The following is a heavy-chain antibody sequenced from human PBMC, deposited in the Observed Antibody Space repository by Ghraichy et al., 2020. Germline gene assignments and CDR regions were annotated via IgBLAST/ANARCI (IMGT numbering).Heavy chain of an antibody. Sequence: GGTLRLSCAASGFTFRNAWMNWVSQAPGKGLEWVGRIKPITEPETIVYAAPVRGRFTISRDESRNTLYLQMNSLKSDDTAIYYCTTETPYSHNCGSLNDVFDVWGQGTMVTVSS. CDR3: TTETPYSHNCGSLNDVFDV. CDR1: GFTFRNAW. V-gene: IGHV3-15*01. CDR2: IKPITEPETI. J-gene: IGHJ3*01. D-gene: IGHD2-21*01.